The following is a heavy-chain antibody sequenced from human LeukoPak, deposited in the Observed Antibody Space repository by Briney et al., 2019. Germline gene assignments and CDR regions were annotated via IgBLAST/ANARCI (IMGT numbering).Heavy chain of an antibody. Sequence: GGALRLSCAASGFTFGSYAMYGVRQAPGKGLEWVSGIFGRGGSAHYADSVKGRFTISRDNSKNTVYLQMDSLRAEDTAIYYCAKTTTGYSSGRYPAWPIDYWGQGTLVTVSS. V-gene: IGHV3-23*01. CDR2: IFGRGGSA. CDR3: AKTTTGYSSGRYPAWPIDY. CDR1: GFTFGSYA. D-gene: IGHD2-15*01. J-gene: IGHJ4*02.